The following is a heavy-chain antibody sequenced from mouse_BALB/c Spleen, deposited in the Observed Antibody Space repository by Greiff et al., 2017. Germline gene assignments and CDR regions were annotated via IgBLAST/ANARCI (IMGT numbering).Heavy chain of an antibody. CDR3: ARDGGLRRFDY. Sequence: QVQLQQSGPELVKPGASVKMSCKASGYTFTSYYIHWVKQRPGQGLEWIGWIYPGDGSTKYNEKFKGKTTLTADKSSSTAYMLLSSLTSEDSAIYFCARDGGLRRFDYWGQGTTLTVSS. CDR2: IYPGDGST. CDR1: GYTFTSYY. J-gene: IGHJ2*01. V-gene: IGHV1S56*01. D-gene: IGHD2-2*01.